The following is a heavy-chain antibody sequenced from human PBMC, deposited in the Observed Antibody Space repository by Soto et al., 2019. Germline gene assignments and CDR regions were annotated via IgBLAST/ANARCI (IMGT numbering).Heavy chain of an antibody. CDR1: GYTFTGYY. J-gene: IGHJ6*02. Sequence: ASLKVSCKASGYTFTGYYMHWVRQAPGQGLEWMGWINPNSGGTNYAQKFQGWVTMTRDTSISTAYMELSRLRSDDTAVYYCARSSSRPITGTYYVYGMDVWGQGATVSV. CDR3: ARSSSRPITGTYYVYGMDV. D-gene: IGHD1-20*01. CDR2: INPNSGGT. V-gene: IGHV1-2*04.